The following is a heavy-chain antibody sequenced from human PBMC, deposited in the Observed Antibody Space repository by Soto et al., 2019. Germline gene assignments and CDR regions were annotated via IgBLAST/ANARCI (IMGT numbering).Heavy chain of an antibody. Sequence: QVQLVQSGAEVKKPGASVKVSCKASGYTFSNYAFSWVRQAPGQGLEWMGWISGYNGNTNYAQKLQGRVIRTTDTSTSPAYMELRSLRSDDTALYYCAREQGYGSYDYWGQGTLVTVAS. D-gene: IGHD3-10*01. CDR3: AREQGYGSYDY. J-gene: IGHJ4*02. V-gene: IGHV1-18*01. CDR1: GYTFSNYA. CDR2: ISGYNGNT.